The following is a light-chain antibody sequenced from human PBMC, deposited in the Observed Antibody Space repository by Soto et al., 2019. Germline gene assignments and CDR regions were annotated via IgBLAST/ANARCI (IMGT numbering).Light chain of an antibody. Sequence: QSVLTQPPSVSGAPGQRVTISCTGSSSNIGAGYDVHWYQQLPGTAPKLLIYGNSNRPSGVPDRFSGSKSGTSASLAITGLQAADEADYYCQSYDSSLSGAGVFGTGTKVTVL. CDR3: QSYDSSLSGAGV. CDR1: SSNIGAGYD. J-gene: IGLJ1*01. CDR2: GNS. V-gene: IGLV1-40*01.